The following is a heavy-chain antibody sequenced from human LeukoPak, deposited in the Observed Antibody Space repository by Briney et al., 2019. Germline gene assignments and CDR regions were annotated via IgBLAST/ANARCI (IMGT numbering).Heavy chain of an antibody. V-gene: IGHV3-30*04. CDR3: ASGYSYSAFDI. D-gene: IGHD5-18*01. CDR2: ISYDGSNK. Sequence: PGGSLRLSCAASGFTSSSYAMHWVRQAPGKGLEWVAVISYDGSNKYYADSVKGRFTISRDNSKNTLYLQMNSLRAEDTAVYYCASGYSYSAFDIWGQGTMVTVSS. CDR1: GFTSSSYA. J-gene: IGHJ3*02.